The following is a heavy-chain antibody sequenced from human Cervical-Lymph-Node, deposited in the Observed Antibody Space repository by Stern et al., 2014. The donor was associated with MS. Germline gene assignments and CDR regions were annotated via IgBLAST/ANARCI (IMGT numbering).Heavy chain of an antibody. CDR1: GYTFTNNW. V-gene: IGHV5-51*01. Sequence: VQLVQSGAEVKKPGESLKISCKGSGYTFTNNWIAWVRQMPGKGLEWMGIIYPDDSDIRYRPSLQGQVTISADKSISTAYLQWSSLKAADSAVYYCARHPPRRKWDDPNYGMDVWGQGTTVTVSS. CDR3: ARHPPRRKWDDPNYGMDV. CDR2: IYPDDSDI. J-gene: IGHJ6*02. D-gene: IGHD1-1*01.